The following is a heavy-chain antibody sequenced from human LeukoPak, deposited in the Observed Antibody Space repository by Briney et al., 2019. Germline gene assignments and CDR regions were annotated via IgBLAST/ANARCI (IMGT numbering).Heavy chain of an antibody. D-gene: IGHD3-22*01. Sequence: SETLSLTCAVYGGSFSGYYWSWIRQPPGKGLEWIGEINHSGSTNYNPSLKSRVTISVDTSKNQFSLKLSSVTAADTAVYYCARDYDSSGYYGYWGQGTLVPVSS. CDR2: INHSGST. CDR3: ARDYDSSGYYGY. J-gene: IGHJ4*02. CDR1: GGSFSGYY. V-gene: IGHV4-34*01.